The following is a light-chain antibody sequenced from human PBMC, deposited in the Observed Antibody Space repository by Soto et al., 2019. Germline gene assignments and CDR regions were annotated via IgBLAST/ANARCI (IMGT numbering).Light chain of an antibody. Sequence: DIQMTQSPSSLSASAGDRVTITCRASQSISSYLNWYQQKPGKAPKLLIYAASSLQSGVPSRFSGSGSGTDFTLTISSLQPEDFATYYCQQSYSTQVTFGGGTKVEIK. CDR2: AAS. CDR3: QQSYSTQVT. J-gene: IGKJ4*01. CDR1: QSISSY. V-gene: IGKV1-39*01.